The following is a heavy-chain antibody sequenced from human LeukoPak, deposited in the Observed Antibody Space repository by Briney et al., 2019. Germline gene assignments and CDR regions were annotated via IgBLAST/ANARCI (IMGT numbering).Heavy chain of an antibody. Sequence: SETLSLTCTVSGGSISSYYWSWIRQPPGKGLEWIGYIYYSGSTNYNPSLKSRVTISVDTSKNQFSLKLSSVTAADTAVYYCARAPRYSSGWFDYWGQGTLVTVSS. D-gene: IGHD6-19*01. CDR3: ARAPRYSSGWFDY. J-gene: IGHJ4*02. CDR2: IYYSGST. V-gene: IGHV4-59*12. CDR1: GGSISSYY.